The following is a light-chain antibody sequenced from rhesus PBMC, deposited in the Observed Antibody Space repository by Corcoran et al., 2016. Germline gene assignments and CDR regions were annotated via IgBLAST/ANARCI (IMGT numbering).Light chain of an antibody. CDR3: QQYNTAPPT. J-gene: IGKJ4*01. Sequence: DIQMTQSPSSLSASVGDRVTITCRASQGINYYLSWYQQKPGKAPKSRIYDASSLEEGGPSRFSGSGSGTDYSLTISSLQPEDIATYYCQQYNTAPPTFGGGTKVEIK. V-gene: IGKV1-66*01. CDR1: QGINYY. CDR2: DAS.